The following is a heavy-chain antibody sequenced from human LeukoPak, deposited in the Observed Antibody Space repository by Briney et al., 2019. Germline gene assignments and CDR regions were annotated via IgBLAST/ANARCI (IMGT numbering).Heavy chain of an antibody. V-gene: IGHV3-7*01. CDR2: IKQDGSEK. CDR3: ARSGPSFYYYGSGSYYRDYYYYYMDV. J-gene: IGHJ6*03. CDR1: GFTFSSYW. Sequence: SGGSLRLSCAASGFTFSSYWMSWVRQAPGKGLEWVANIKQDGSEKYYVDSVKVRFTISRDNAKNSLYLQMNSLRAEDTAVYYCARSGPSFYYYGSGSYYRDYYYYYMDVWGKGTTVTVSS. D-gene: IGHD3-10*01.